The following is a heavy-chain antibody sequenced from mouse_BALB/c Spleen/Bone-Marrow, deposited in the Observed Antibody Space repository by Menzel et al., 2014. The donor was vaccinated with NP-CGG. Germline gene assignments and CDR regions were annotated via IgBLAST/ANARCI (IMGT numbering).Heavy chain of an antibody. D-gene: IGHD1-1*01. CDR3: ARKNSSYVGAMDY. CDR2: IWGGGST. J-gene: IGHJ4*01. V-gene: IGHV2-6-4*01. CDR1: GFSLSRYS. Sequence: QVQLKQSGPGLVAPSQRPSIPCTVSGFSLSRYSIHWVRQPPGKGLEWLGMIWGGGSTDYNSALKSRLSISKDNSKSQVFLKMNSLQTDDTAMYYCARKNSSYVGAMDYWSQGTSVTVSS.